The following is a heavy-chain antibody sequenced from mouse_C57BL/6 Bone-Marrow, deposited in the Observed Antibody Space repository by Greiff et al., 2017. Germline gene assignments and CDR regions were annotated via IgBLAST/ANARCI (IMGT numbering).Heavy chain of an antibody. V-gene: IGHV3-6*01. CDR2: ISYDGSN. Sequence: EVQLQQSGPGLVKPSQSLSLTCSVTGYSITSGYYWNWIRQFPGNKLEWMGYISYDGSNNYNPSLKNRISITRDTSKNQFFLKLNSVTTEDTATYYCARWGDGYYVLYFDYWGQGTTLTVSS. D-gene: IGHD2-3*01. J-gene: IGHJ2*01. CDR1: GYSITSGYY. CDR3: ARWGDGYYVLYFDY.